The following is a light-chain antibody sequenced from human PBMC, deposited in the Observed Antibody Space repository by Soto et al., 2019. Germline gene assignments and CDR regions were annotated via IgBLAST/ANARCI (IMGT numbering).Light chain of an antibody. V-gene: IGKV3-11*01. CDR2: DAS. CDR1: QSVSRH. J-gene: IGKJ4*01. Sequence: PGERATLSCRASQSVSRHLAWYQQKPGQAPRLLIYDASNRATGIPARFSGSGSGTDFTLTISSLEPEDFAVYYCQQYNNWPPLTFGGGTKVEIK. CDR3: QQYNNWPPLT.